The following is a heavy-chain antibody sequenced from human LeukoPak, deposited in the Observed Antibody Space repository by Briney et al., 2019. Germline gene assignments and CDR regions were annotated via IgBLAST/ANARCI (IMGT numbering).Heavy chain of an antibody. D-gene: IGHD4-17*01. V-gene: IGHV3-30-3*01. J-gene: IGHJ4*02. CDR3: ARSIYGDYPDFDC. CDR1: GFTFSSYA. Sequence: GGSLRLSCAASGFTFSSYAMHWVRQAPGKGLEWVAVISYDGSNKYYADSVKGRFTISRDNSKNTLYLQMNSLRAEDTAVYYCARSIYGDYPDFDCWGQGTLVTVSS. CDR2: ISYDGSNK.